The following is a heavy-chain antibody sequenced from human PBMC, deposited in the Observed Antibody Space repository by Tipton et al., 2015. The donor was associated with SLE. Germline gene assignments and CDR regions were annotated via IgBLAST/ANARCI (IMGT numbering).Heavy chain of an antibody. CDR3: ARGGFSGSYWRFSDR. Sequence: SLRLSCAASGFTFSSYWMHWVRQVPGKGLEWVALVWYDGTTKYYADSVKGRFTISRDDSKNTLYLQMNSLRDEDTAVYYCARGGFSGSYWRFSDRWGQGTLVTVSS. CDR2: VWYDGTTK. CDR1: GFTFSSYW. J-gene: IGHJ5*02. V-gene: IGHV3-33*08. D-gene: IGHD1-26*01.